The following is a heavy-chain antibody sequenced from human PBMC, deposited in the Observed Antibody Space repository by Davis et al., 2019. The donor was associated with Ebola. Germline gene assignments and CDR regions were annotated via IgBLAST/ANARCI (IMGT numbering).Heavy chain of an antibody. J-gene: IGHJ6*03. V-gene: IGHV3-30*03. Sequence: GESLKISCAASGFTFSSYGMHWVRQAPGKGLEWVAVISYDGSNKYYADSVKGRFTISRDNSKNTLYLQMNSLRDEDTAVYYCARGVPVVVPALTRLYYYYMDVWGKGTTVTVSS. D-gene: IGHD2-2*01. CDR2: ISYDGSNK. CDR3: ARGVPVVVPALTRLYYYYMDV. CDR1: GFTFSSYG.